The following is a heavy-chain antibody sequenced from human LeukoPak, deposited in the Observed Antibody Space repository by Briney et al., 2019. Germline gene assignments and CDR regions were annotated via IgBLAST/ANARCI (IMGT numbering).Heavy chain of an antibody. J-gene: IGHJ4*02. CDR1: GFTFSSYS. V-gene: IGHV3-48*04. D-gene: IGHD6-6*01. CDR3: VRDPEALDY. Sequence: PGGSLRLSCAASGFTFSSYSMNWVRQAPGKGLEWVSYIRSSGSTIYYADSVKGRFTISRDNAKNSLYLQMNSLRAEDTAVYYCVRDPEALDYWGQGTLVTVSS. CDR2: IRSSGSTI.